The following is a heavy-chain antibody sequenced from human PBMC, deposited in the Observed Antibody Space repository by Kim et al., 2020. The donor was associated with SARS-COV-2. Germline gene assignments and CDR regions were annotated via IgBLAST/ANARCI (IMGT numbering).Heavy chain of an antibody. CDR3: AREFAGSGSF. D-gene: IGHD1-26*01. J-gene: IGHJ4*02. CDR2: EQ. V-gene: IGHV3-7*01. Sequence: EQNYVDSGRGRFTIARDNAKNSVYLQMNSLRVEDTALYYCAREFAGSGSFWGQGTLVTVSS.